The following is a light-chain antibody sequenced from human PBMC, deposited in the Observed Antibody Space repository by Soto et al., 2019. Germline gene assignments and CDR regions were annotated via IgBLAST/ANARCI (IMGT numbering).Light chain of an antibody. Sequence: EIVLTQSPGTLSLSPGDRVSLSCGASEWFSGKNLAWYQHKPGQSPRLVIYSSSIRASGVPDRFRGSGSGTVFTLTITRLEPEDFAVYYCQQYGTWITFGQGTRLETK. CDR1: EWFSGKN. CDR3: QQYGTWIT. V-gene: IGKV3-20*01. J-gene: IGKJ5*01. CDR2: SSS.